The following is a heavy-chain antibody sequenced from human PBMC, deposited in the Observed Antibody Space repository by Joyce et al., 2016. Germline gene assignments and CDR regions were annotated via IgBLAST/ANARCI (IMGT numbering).Heavy chain of an antibody. V-gene: IGHV3-30*18. J-gene: IGHJ4*02. D-gene: IGHD6-25*01. CDR2: ISYDGIYK. Sequence: QVQLVESGGGVVQPGRSLRLSCAASGLTRNNYGVPWVRQAPGKGLEWVAVISYDGIYKYYADSVKGRFTISRDNSKNTVFLEMNSLRAEDTAVYYCAKILTATYSSGWFLDYWGQGTLVTVSS. CDR1: GLTRNNYG. CDR3: AKILTATYSSGWFLDY.